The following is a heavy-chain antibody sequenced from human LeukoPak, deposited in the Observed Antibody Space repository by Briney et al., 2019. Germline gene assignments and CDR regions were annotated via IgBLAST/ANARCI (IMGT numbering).Heavy chain of an antibody. J-gene: IGHJ6*03. Sequence: SQTLSLTCTVSGGSINSGGYSWSWIRQPPGKGLEWIGEINHSGSTNYNPSLKSRVTISVDTSKNQFSLKLSSVTAADTAVYYCAGSTVYYYYYMDVWGKGTTVTVSS. CDR2: INHSGST. CDR3: AGSTVYYYYYMDV. D-gene: IGHD2-21*02. V-gene: IGHV4-30-2*01. CDR1: GGSINSGGYS.